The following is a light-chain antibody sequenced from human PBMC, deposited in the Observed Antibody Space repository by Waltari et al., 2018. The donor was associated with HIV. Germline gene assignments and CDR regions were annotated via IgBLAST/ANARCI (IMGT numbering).Light chain of an antibody. J-gene: IGLJ1*01. CDR1: SGNIASNH. V-gene: IGLV6-57*03. Sequence: NFVLTQPHSVSESPGKTVTISCARSSGNIASNHVQCYQQRPGSAPTPVIYEDTQRPSGDPDRFSGSIDSSSNSASLTIYELRTEDEADYYCQSYDNANPSIFGTGTRVTVL. CDR2: EDT. CDR3: QSYDNANPSI.